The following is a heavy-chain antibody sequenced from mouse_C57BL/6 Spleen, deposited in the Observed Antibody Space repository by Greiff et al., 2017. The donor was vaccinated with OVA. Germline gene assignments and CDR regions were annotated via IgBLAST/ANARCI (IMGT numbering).Heavy chain of an antibody. CDR3: AVIYYDYDKGFAY. D-gene: IGHD2-4*01. CDR1: GYTFTTYP. J-gene: IGHJ3*01. V-gene: IGHV1-47*01. Sequence: VKLQESGAELVKPGASVKMSCKASGYTFTTYPIEWMKQNHGKSLEWIGNFHPYNDDTKYNEKFKGKATLTVEKSSSTVYLELSRLTSDDSAVYYCAVIYYDYDKGFAYWGQGTLVTVSA. CDR2: FHPYNDDT.